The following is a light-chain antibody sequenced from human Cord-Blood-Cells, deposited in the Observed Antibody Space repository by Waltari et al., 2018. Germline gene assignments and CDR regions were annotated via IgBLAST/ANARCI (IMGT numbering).Light chain of an antibody. CDR2: DAS. V-gene: IGKV3-11*01. CDR3: QQRSNWPRYT. J-gene: IGKJ2*01. CDR1: QSVSSY. Sequence: EIVLPQPPAPLSLSPGERAPLSCRASQSVSSYLAWYQQKPGQAPRLLIYDASNRATGIPARFSGSGSGTDFTLTISSLEPEDFAVYYCQQRSNWPRYTFGQGTKLEIK.